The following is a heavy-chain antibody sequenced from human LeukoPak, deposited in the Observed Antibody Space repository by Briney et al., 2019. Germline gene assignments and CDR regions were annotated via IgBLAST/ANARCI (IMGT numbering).Heavy chain of an antibody. V-gene: IGHV3-30*18. Sequence: GGSLRLSCAASGFTFSSYGMHWVRQAPGKGLDWVAVISNDGSKKYYADSVKGRFTISRDDSKNTLSLQVSSLRTEDTAVYYCAKDRYSYAFEYSDSWGQGTLVTVSS. CDR1: GFTFSSYG. D-gene: IGHD5-18*01. CDR3: AKDRYSYAFEYSDS. J-gene: IGHJ4*02. CDR2: ISNDGSKK.